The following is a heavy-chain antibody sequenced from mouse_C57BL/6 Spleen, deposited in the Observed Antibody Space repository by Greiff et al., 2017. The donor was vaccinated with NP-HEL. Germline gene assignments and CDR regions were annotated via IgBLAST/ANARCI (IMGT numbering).Heavy chain of an antibody. CDR1: GYTFTDYY. V-gene: IGHV1-26*01. CDR2: INPNNGGT. D-gene: IGHD2-4*01. J-gene: IGHJ4*01. Sequence: VQLQQSGPELVKPGASVKISCKASGYTFTDYYMNWVKQSHGKSLEWIGDINPNNGGTSYNQKFKGKATLTVDKSSSTAYMELRSLTSEDSAVYYCARGGSYYDYDPYAMDYWGQGTSVTVSS. CDR3: ARGGSYYDYDPYAMDY.